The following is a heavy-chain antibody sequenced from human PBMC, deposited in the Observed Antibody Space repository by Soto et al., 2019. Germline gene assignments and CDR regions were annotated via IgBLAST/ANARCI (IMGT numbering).Heavy chain of an antibody. V-gene: IGHV4-34*01. Sequence: SVLLSLTCSVDDWSFSGYYLSWIIKAPMKGLEWIGEINHSGSTNYNPSLKSRVTIPVDTSKNQFSLKLSSVTAADTAVYYCSIEELWYSSSQGGGWFDPWGQGTLVTVSS. CDR3: SIEELWYSSSQGGGWFDP. CDR1: DWSFSGYY. J-gene: IGHJ5*01. CDR2: INHSGST. D-gene: IGHD6-13*01.